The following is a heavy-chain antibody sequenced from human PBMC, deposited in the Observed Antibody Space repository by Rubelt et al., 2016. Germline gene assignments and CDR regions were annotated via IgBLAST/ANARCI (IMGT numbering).Heavy chain of an antibody. CDR3: AKGYGY. V-gene: IGHV3-30*18. Sequence: VQLLESGGGLVQPGGSLRLSCAASGFSFSAYWMHWVRQAPGKGLEWVAVMSDDGNHQYYADSVKGRVTISRDNSKNTLDLQMNSLTVEDTAVYYCAKGYGYWGQGTLVTVSS. D-gene: IGHD5-18*01. CDR1: GFSFSAYW. J-gene: IGHJ4*02. CDR2: MSDDGNHQ.